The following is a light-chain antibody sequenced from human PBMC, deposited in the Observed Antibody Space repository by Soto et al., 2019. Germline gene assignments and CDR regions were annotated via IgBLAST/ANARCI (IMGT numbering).Light chain of an antibody. Sequence: QSALTQSASVSGYHGQSITISCTGTSSDVGGYNYVSWYQQHPGKAPKHIIYEVSNRPSGVSNRFSGSKSGNTASLTISGLQAEDEADYYCTSSTSKSTGVLVTGTKLTVL. CDR2: EVS. CDR3: TSSTSKSTGV. V-gene: IGLV2-14*01. CDR1: SSDVGGYNY. J-gene: IGLJ1*01.